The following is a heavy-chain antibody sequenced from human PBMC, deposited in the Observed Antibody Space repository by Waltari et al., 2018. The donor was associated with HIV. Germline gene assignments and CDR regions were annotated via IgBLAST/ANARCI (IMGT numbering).Heavy chain of an antibody. CDR2: MSSGERTI. CDR1: GFNFGAYS. Sequence: EAQLVGSGGGLVHPGGSLRIAWVASGFNFGAYSMNWVRQAPGKGLEWISYMSSGERTIHYADSVRGRFTLSRDSARNSLYLQMNSLRPEDTAVYYCARGDIPYYYGMDVWGQGTTVTVS. D-gene: IGHD2-21*01. J-gene: IGHJ6*02. CDR3: ARGDIPYYYGMDV. V-gene: IGHV3-48*01.